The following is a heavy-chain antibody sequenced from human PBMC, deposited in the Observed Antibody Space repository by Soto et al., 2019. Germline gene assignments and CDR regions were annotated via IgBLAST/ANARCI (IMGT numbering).Heavy chain of an antibody. J-gene: IGHJ6*02. CDR2: IIGSGGRT. Sequence: EVQLLESGGGLVQPGGSLRLSCAASGFTFSSYAMSWVRQAPGKGLEWVSAIIGSGGRTYYADSVKGRFTISRDNSKNTLYLQMNGLRVEDTAVYYCAKDRIMGSTTFWGMDVWGQGTTVTVSS. D-gene: IGHD3-16*01. CDR3: AKDRIMGSTTFWGMDV. CDR1: GFTFSSYA. V-gene: IGHV3-23*01.